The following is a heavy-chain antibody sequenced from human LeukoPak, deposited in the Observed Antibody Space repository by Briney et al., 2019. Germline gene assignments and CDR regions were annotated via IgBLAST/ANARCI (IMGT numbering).Heavy chain of an antibody. CDR3: ARDVKQQLLDY. CDR1: GFTFSSYA. CDR2: ISYDGSNK. V-gene: IGHV3-30-3*01. Sequence: PGGSLRLSCSASGFTFSSYAMHWVRQAPGKGLEWVAVISYDGSNKYYADSVKGRFTISRDNSKNTLYLQMNSLRAEDTAVYYCARDVKQQLLDYWGQGTLVTVSS. D-gene: IGHD6-13*01. J-gene: IGHJ4*02.